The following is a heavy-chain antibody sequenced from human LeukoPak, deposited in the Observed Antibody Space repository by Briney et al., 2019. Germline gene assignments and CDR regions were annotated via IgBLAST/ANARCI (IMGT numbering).Heavy chain of an antibody. J-gene: IGHJ4*02. CDR3: AKGPSYDILTGIFDY. Sequence: GGSLRLSCAASGFTLSSYGMHWVRQAPGKGLEGVAVISYDGSNKYYADSVKGRFTISRDNSKNTLYLQMNSLRAEDTAVYYCAKGPSYDILTGIFDYWGQGTLVTVSS. CDR2: ISYDGSNK. V-gene: IGHV3-30*18. CDR1: GFTLSSYG. D-gene: IGHD3-9*01.